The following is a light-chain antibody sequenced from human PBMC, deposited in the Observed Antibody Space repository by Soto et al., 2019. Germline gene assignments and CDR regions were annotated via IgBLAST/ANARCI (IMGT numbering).Light chain of an antibody. CDR2: WAS. J-gene: IGKJ5*01. V-gene: IGKV4-1*01. CDR1: QSVLYSSNSKNY. CDR3: QQYFSAPIT. Sequence: DIVMTQSPDSLAVSLGERATINCKSSQSVLYSSNSKNYLTWYQQKPGQPPKLLIYWASTRESVVPDRFSGSGSGTDFTLTISSLQAEDVAVYYCQQYFSAPITFGQGTRLEIK.